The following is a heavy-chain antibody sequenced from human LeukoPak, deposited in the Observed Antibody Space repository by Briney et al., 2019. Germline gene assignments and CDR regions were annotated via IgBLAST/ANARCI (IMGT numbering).Heavy chain of an antibody. V-gene: IGHV3-48*02. CDR3: AREGYYGAFDI. Sequence: GGSLRLSCAASGFTFSDYSMNWVRQAPGKGLEWVSYIGANSAIYYADSVKGRFTISRDNAKNSLSLQMNSLRDDDTAIYYCAREGYYGAFDIWGQGTMVTVSS. J-gene: IGHJ3*02. D-gene: IGHD3-10*01. CDR2: IGANSAI. CDR1: GFTFSDYS.